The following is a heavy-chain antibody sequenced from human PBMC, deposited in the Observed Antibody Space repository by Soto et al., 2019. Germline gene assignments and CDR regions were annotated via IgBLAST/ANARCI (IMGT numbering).Heavy chain of an antibody. J-gene: IGHJ6*02. D-gene: IGHD3-3*01. V-gene: IGHV4-31*03. Sequence: SETLSLTCTVSGGSISSGGYYWSWIRQHPGKGLEWIGYIYYSGSTYYNPSLKSRVTISVDTSKNQFSLKLSSVTAADTAVYYCARDRSGNYYYGMDVWGQGTTVTVSS. CDR2: IYYSGST. CDR3: ARDRSGNYYYGMDV. CDR1: GGSISSGGYY.